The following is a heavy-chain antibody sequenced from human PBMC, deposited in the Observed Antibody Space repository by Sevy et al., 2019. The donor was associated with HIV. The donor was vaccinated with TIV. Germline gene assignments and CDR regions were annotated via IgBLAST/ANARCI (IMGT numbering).Heavy chain of an antibody. J-gene: IGHJ4*02. CDR1: GFTFSSYA. CDR2: IWYDGNNK. Sequence: GGSLGLSCAASGFTFSSYAMHWVRQAPGKGLEWVTLIWYDGNNKYYTDSVKGRFTISRDNSKNTLYLQMNSLRAEDTAVYYCARDPHPRSVAAYFDYWGQGTLVTVSS. CDR3: ARDPHPRSVAAYFDY. D-gene: IGHD1-26*01. V-gene: IGHV3-33*01.